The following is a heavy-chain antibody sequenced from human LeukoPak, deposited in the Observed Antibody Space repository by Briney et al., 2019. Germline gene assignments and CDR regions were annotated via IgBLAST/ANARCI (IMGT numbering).Heavy chain of an antibody. V-gene: IGHV3-49*03. CDR3: ARVGADLNNWFDP. J-gene: IGHJ5*02. Sequence: GGSLRLSCTASGFTFGDYAMSWFRQAPGKGLEWVGFIRSKAYGGTTEYAASVKGRFTISRDDSKSIAYLQMNSLKTEDTAVYYCARVGADLNNWFDPWGQGTLVTVPS. CDR2: IRSKAYGGTT. D-gene: IGHD1-26*01. CDR1: GFTFGDYA.